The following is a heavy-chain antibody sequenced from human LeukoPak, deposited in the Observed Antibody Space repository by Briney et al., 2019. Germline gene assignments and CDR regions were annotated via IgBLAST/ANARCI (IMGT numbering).Heavy chain of an antibody. V-gene: IGHV1-2*06. J-gene: IGHJ3*02. CDR2: INPNSGGT. D-gene: IGHD1-14*01. CDR1: GYTFTAYY. CDR3: ARDLSGISSATDAFDM. Sequence: ASVKVSCNTSGYTFTAYYIHWVRQAPGQGLEWMGRINPNSGGTDSAQKFQGRVTMTRDTSMNTAYMELSRLRSDDTAVYYCARDLSGISSATDAFDMWGQGTMVTVSS.